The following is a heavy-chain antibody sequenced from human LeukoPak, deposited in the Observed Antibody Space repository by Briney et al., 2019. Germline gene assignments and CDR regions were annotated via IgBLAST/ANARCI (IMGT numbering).Heavy chain of an antibody. D-gene: IGHD4-17*01. V-gene: IGHV3-48*04. J-gene: IGHJ3*02. CDR2: ISSSSSTI. CDR1: GFTFSSYS. CDR3: ARVGDYGDYAKVTDRADI. Sequence: PGGSLRLSCAASGFTFSSYSMNWVRQAPGKGLEWVSYISSSSSTIYYADSVKGRFTISRDNAKNSLYLQMNSLRAEDTAVYYCARVGDYGDYAKVTDRADIWGQGTMVTVSS.